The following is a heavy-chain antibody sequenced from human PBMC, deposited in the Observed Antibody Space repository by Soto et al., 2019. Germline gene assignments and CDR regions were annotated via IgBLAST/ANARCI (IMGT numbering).Heavy chain of an antibody. D-gene: IGHD2-2*03. V-gene: IGHV3-53*04. J-gene: IGHJ4*02. CDR3: AKTLSGYSRLVPDY. CDR2: IYTDDST. CDR1: GFTVSSNY. Sequence: PVGSLRLSCAASGFTVSSNYISWVRQAPGKGLEWLSVIYTDDSTYYADSVKGRFTISRHNSKNTLYLQMNSLRAEDTAVYYCAKTLSGYSRLVPDYWGQGTLVTVSS.